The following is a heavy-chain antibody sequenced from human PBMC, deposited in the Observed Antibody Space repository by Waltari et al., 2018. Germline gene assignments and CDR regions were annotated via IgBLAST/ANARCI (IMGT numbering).Heavy chain of an antibody. Sequence: QVQLQESGPGLVKPSQTLSLTCTVSGGSISSGGYYWSWIRQHPGKGLEWIGYIYYTGSAYYNPSRKRQATISRDTSKNQFSLKLSSVTAADTAVYYCARAQYSGYDYYFDYWGQGTLVTVSS. CDR2: IYYTGSA. CDR1: GGSISSGGYY. D-gene: IGHD5-12*01. V-gene: IGHV4-31*01. J-gene: IGHJ4*02. CDR3: ARAQYSGYDYYFDY.